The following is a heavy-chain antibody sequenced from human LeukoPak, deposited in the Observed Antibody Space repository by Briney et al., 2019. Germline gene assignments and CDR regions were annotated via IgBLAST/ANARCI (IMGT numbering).Heavy chain of an antibody. V-gene: IGHV3-23*01. D-gene: IGHD3-10*01. CDR1: GFTFSSYG. CDR3: AKGTVRIYYYGSGSYSDY. Sequence: GGSLRLSCAASGFTFSSYGMSWVRQAPGKGLEWVSAISGSGGSTYYADSEKGRFTISRDNSKNTLYLQMNSLRAEDTAVYYCAKGTVRIYYYGSGSYSDYWGQGTLVTVSS. J-gene: IGHJ4*02. CDR2: ISGSGGST.